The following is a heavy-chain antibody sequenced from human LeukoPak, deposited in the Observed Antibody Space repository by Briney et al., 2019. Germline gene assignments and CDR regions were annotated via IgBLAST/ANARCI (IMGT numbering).Heavy chain of an antibody. CDR2: ISYDGSNK. Sequence: GRSLRLSCAASGFTFSSYAMHWVRQAPGKGLEWVAVISYDGSNKYYADSVKGRFTISRDNSKNTLYLQMNSLRAEDTAVYYCASYSITGTTGLDYWGQGTLVTVSS. CDR1: GFTFSSYA. D-gene: IGHD1-7*01. V-gene: IGHV3-30-3*01. J-gene: IGHJ4*02. CDR3: ASYSITGTTGLDY.